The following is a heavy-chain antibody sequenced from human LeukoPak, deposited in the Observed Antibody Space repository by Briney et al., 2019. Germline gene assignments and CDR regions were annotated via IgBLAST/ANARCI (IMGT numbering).Heavy chain of an antibody. CDR3: AKDDGSGIYRINYGLDV. J-gene: IGHJ6*02. CDR2: ISGSGGST. D-gene: IGHD3-10*01. V-gene: IGHV3-23*01. CDR1: GFNFSSYA. Sequence: GGSLRLSCAAPGFNFSSYAMNWVRQAPGKGLEWVSAISGSGGSTYYADSVKGRLTISSDNSKNTLCLQMNSLRAEDTAVYYCAKDDGSGIYRINYGLDVWGQGTTVTVSS.